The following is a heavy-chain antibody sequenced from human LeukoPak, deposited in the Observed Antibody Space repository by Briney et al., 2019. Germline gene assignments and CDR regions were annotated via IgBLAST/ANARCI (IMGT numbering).Heavy chain of an antibody. CDR1: GGSFSGYY. CDR3: ARDSIAADGTLGAYLSWFDP. D-gene: IGHD6-13*01. V-gene: IGHV4-34*01. Sequence: PSETLSLTCAVYGGSFSGYYWSWIRQPPGKGLEWIGEINHSGSTNYNPSLKSRVTISVDTSKNQFSLKMSSVTAADTAVYYCARDSIAADGTLGAYLSWFDPWGQGTLVTVSS. J-gene: IGHJ5*02. CDR2: INHSGST.